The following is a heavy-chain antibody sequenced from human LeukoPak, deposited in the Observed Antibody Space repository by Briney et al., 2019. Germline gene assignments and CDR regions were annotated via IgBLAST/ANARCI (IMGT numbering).Heavy chain of an antibody. CDR1: GGSFSSYY. D-gene: IGHD1-26*01. CDR3: AREVRVGATHTYYFDY. CDR2: IYYSGST. J-gene: IGHJ4*02. V-gene: IGHV4-59*01. Sequence: SQTLSLTCTVSGGSFSSYYWSWIRQPPGKGLEWIGYIYYSGSTNYNPSLKSRVTISVDTSKNQFSLKLSSVTAADTAVYYCAREVRVGATHTYYFDYWGQGTLVTVSS.